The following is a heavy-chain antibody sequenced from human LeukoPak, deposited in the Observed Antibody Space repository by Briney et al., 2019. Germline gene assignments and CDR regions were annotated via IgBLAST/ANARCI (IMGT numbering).Heavy chain of an antibody. J-gene: IGHJ6*03. CDR2: IYTSGST. D-gene: IGHD3-3*01. CDR3: ARERLFGVVIISNYYYYMDV. V-gene: IGHV4-61*02. CDR1: GGSISSGSYY. Sequence: PSETLSLTCTVSGGSISSGSYYWSWIRQPAGKGLEWIGRIYTSGSTTSNPSLKSRVTISVDTSKNQVSLKLSSVTAADTAVYYCARERLFGVVIISNYYYYMDVWGKGTTVTVSS.